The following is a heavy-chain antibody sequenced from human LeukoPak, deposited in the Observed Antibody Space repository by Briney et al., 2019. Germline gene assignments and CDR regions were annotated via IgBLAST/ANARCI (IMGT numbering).Heavy chain of an antibody. CDR1: GGSISSYY. Sequence: PSETLSLTCTVSGGSISSYYWSWIRQHPGKGLEWIGYIYYSGSTYYNPSLKSRVTISVDTSKNQFSLKLSSVTAADTAVYYCARTLANRYNWFDPWGQGTLVTVSS. V-gene: IGHV4-59*06. J-gene: IGHJ5*02. CDR2: IYYSGST. CDR3: ARTLANRYNWFDP. D-gene: IGHD1-14*01.